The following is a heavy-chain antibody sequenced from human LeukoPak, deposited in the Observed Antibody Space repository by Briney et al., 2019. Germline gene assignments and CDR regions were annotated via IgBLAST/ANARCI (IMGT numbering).Heavy chain of an antibody. Sequence: SETLSLTCTVSGGSISSGSYYWSWIRQPPGKGLEWIGSIYHSGSTYYNPSLKSRVTISVDTSKNQFALKLSSVTAADTAVYYCARTEYSSSSGLDDYWGQGTLVTVSS. V-gene: IGHV4-39*06. CDR2: IYHSGST. D-gene: IGHD6-6*01. J-gene: IGHJ4*02. CDR3: ARTEYSSSSGLDDY. CDR1: GGSISSGSYY.